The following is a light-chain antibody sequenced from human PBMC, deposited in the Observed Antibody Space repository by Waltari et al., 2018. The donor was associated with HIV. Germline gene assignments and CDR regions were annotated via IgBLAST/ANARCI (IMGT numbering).Light chain of an antibody. J-gene: IGKJ4*01. CDR3: QQAASFPHT. V-gene: IGKV1-12*01. Sequence: DIQMTQSPSYMSALVGDSVSINCRANQSIDSFLAWYQQKPGEAPKLLIYSASRLENGVASRFFAFGSGTDFTLTITGLQTEDFATYYCQQAASFPHTFGGGTEV. CDR2: SAS. CDR1: QSIDSF.